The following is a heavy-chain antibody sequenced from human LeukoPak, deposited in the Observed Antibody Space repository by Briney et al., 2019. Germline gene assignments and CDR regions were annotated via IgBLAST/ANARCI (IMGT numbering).Heavy chain of an antibody. Sequence: SVKVSCKASGGTFISYAISWVRQAPGQGLEWVGGIIPIFGTANYAQKFQGRVTMTEDTSTDTAYMELSSLRSEDTAVYYCATDENIYYGMDVWGQGTTVTVSS. CDR1: GGTFISYA. CDR3: ATDENIYYGMDV. V-gene: IGHV1-69*06. J-gene: IGHJ6*02. D-gene: IGHD2/OR15-2a*01. CDR2: IIPIFGTA.